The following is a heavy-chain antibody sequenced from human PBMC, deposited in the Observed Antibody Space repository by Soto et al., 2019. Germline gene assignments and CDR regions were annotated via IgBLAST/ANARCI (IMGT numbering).Heavy chain of an antibody. J-gene: IGHJ4*02. Sequence: SSVNLACKGAGGTFSSDTVSWVRQATGQGLEWMGRIIPILGIANYAQKFQGRVTITADKSTSTAYMELSSLRSEDTAVYYCARDEYSYGTQKLNYWGQGTLVTVSS. CDR1: GGTFSSDT. D-gene: IGHD5-18*01. CDR3: ARDEYSYGTQKLNY. V-gene: IGHV1-69*04. CDR2: IIPILGIA.